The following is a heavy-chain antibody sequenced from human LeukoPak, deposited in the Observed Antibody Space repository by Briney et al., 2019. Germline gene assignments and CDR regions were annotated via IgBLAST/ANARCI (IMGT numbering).Heavy chain of an antibody. Sequence: GGSLRLSCVVSGFDLSDYYMSWIRQAPGKGLEWISYVSSSGGNIYFADSVKGRFTMSRDNARGSLYLQMNSLRADDTAVYYCARRRDYFDYWGQGTLVTVSS. CDR1: GFDLSDYY. CDR2: VSSSGGNI. V-gene: IGHV3-11*01. J-gene: IGHJ4*02. CDR3: ARRRDYFDY.